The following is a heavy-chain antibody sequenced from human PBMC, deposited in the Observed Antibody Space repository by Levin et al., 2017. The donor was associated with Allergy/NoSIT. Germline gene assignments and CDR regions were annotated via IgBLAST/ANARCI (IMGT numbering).Heavy chain of an antibody. J-gene: IGHJ3*02. CDR1: GDSITSYY. CDR3: ARGGAGTGRDKNGFEI. D-gene: IGHD1-1*01. Sequence: ASETLSLICTVSGDSITSYYWNWVRPPPGKGLEWIGYVHHSGSTKYNPSLKSRVTTSTDTSKNQFSLKVNSVTAADTAVYYCARGGAGTGRDKNGFEIWGQGTLATVSS. V-gene: IGHV4-59*12. CDR2: VHHSGST.